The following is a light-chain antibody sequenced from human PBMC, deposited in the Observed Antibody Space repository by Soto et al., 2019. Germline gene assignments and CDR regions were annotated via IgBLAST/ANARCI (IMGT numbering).Light chain of an antibody. CDR1: QSVSSN. J-gene: IGKJ5*01. Sequence: EIVMTQSPATLSVSPGERATLSCRASQSVSSNLAWYQQKPGQAPRLLIYGASTRAFGVPARFSGSGSGTDFTLTISSLQSEDFAVYYCQQYDNWPPAITFGQGTRLEIK. CDR3: QQYDNWPPAIT. V-gene: IGKV3-15*01. CDR2: GAS.